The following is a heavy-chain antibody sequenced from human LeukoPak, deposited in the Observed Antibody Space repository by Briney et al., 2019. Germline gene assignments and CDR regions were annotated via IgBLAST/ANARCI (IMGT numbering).Heavy chain of an antibody. CDR2: ISNDGTEK. V-gene: IGHV3-30-3*01. Sequence: GGSLRLSCTASEFTFTNYGMHWVRQAPGKGLEWVAVISNDGTEKYYADSVQGRFTISRDNARNSLYLQMNSLRAEDTAVYFCGRALWFGELLEPIDYWGQGTLVTVSS. J-gene: IGHJ4*02. CDR3: GRALWFGELLEPIDY. D-gene: IGHD3-10*01. CDR1: EFTFTNYG.